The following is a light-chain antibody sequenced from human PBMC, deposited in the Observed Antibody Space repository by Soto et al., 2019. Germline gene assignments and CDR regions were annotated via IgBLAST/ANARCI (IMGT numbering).Light chain of an antibody. CDR1: SSDVGGSNH. V-gene: IGLV2-14*01. Sequence: QSALTQPASVSDSPGQSITISCTGTSSDVGGSNHVSWYQQHPGKAPNRMIYDVTNRPSGVSHRFSGSKSGSTASLIISGLQAEDEADYYCVSFTSSTTYVFGTGTKVTVL. CDR2: DVT. J-gene: IGLJ1*01. CDR3: VSFTSSTTYV.